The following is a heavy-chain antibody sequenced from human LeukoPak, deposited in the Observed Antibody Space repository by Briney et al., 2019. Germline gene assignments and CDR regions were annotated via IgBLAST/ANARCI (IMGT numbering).Heavy chain of an antibody. D-gene: IGHD6-6*01. CDR1: GGSISSYY. CDR3: ARDGEVARLDY. J-gene: IGHJ4*02. CDR2: IYYSGTT. Sequence: SETLSLTCTVSGGSISSYYWNWIRQPPGKGLEWIGYIYYSGTTNYNPSLKSRVTISVDTSKNQFSLKLSSVTAADTAVYYCARDGEVARLDYWGQGTLVTVSS. V-gene: IGHV4-59*12.